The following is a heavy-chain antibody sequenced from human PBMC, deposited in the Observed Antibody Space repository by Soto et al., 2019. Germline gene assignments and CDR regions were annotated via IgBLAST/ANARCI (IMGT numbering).Heavy chain of an antibody. D-gene: IGHD6-19*01. V-gene: IGHV4-34*01. J-gene: IGHJ4*02. Sequence: PSGTLSLTCAVYGGSFSGYYWSWIRQPPGKGLEWIGEINHSGSTNYNPSLKSRVTISVDTSKNQFSLKLSSVTAADTAVYYCARGKGIAVAGTPDYWGQGTLVTVSS. CDR3: ARGKGIAVAGTPDY. CDR2: INHSGST. CDR1: GGSFSGYY.